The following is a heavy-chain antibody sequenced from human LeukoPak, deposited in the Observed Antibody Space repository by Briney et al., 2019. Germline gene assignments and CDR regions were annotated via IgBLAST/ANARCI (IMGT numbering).Heavy chain of an antibody. V-gene: IGHV1-2*02. Sequence: ASVKVSCKVSGYTLTELSMHWVRQAPGQGLEWMGWINPNSGGTNYAQKFQGRVTMTRDTSISTAYMELSRLRSDDTAVYYCARATGSTLSDWGQGTLVTVSS. CDR3: ARATGSTLSD. J-gene: IGHJ4*02. D-gene: IGHD2-2*01. CDR2: INPNSGGT. CDR1: GYTLTELS.